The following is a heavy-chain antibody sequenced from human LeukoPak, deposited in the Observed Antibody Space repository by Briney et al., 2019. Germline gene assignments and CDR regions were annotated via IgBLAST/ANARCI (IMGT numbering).Heavy chain of an antibody. D-gene: IGHD1-26*01. V-gene: IGHV3-30-3*01. CDR2: ISYDGSNK. CDR1: GFTISSYA. CDR3: ARELFPSMVGGSYLPSDY. Sequence: GGSLRLSCAASGFTISSYAMHWVRQAPGKGLEWVAVISYDGSNKYYADSVKGRFTISRDDSKNTLYLQMNSLRAEDTAVYYCARELFPSMVGGSYLPSDYWGQGTLVTVSS. J-gene: IGHJ4*02.